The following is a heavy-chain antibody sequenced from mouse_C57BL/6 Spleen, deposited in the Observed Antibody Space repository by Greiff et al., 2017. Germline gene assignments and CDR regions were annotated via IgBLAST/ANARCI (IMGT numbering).Heavy chain of an antibody. J-gene: IGHJ3*01. CDR2: INPNNGGT. D-gene: IGHD2-3*01. V-gene: IGHV1-18*01. CDR1: GYTFTDYN. Sequence: VQLKESGPELVKPGASVKIPCKASGYTFTDYNMDWVKQSHGKSLEWIGDINPNNGGTIYNQKFKGKATLTVDKSSSTAYMGLRSLTSADTAVYYCARGGSDVYYVGFAYWGQGTLVTVSA. CDR3: ARGGSDVYYVGFAY.